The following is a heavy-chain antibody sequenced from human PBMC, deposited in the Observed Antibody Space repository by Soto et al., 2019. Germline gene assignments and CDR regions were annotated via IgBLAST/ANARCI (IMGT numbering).Heavy chain of an antibody. Sequence: PGGSLRLSCTASGFTFGDYAMSWFRQAPGKGLEWVGFIRSKAYGGTTEYAASVKGRFTISRDDSKSIDYMQMNSLKTKDTAMYYCTRARNTVTPNYRLDHWGQGSVVTVSA. V-gene: IGHV3-49*03. CDR3: TRARNTVTPNYRLDH. J-gene: IGHJ4*02. CDR2: IRSKAYGGTT. CDR1: GFTFGDYA. D-gene: IGHD4-17*01.